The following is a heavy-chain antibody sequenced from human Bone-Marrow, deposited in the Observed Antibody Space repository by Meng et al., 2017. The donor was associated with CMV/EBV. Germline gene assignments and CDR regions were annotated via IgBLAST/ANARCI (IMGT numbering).Heavy chain of an antibody. J-gene: IGHJ4*02. CDR3: VGVSYYFCSSY. D-gene: IGHD3-10*01. V-gene: IGHV3-74*01. CDR2: INSESKST. Sequence: LICVRSGCTRSSQCIGRVREWTGKRKDRVTSINSESKSTRYTKSVKGRYNMSRDNAKNTLYLQTNSQRAADTAVYYCVGVSYYFCSSYWGQGTLVTVSS. CDR1: GCTRSSQC.